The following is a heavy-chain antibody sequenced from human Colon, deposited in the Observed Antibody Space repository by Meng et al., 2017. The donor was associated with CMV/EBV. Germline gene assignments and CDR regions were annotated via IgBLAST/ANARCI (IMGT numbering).Heavy chain of an antibody. CDR3: ARCIAVAGNSYYYYGLDV. CDR1: GFTFSWYS. J-gene: IGHJ6*02. D-gene: IGHD6-19*01. Sequence: GGSLRLSCVASGFTFSWYSMNWVCQAPGKGLEWVSSISSSSSYIYYADSVKGRFTISRDDAKNSLFLQMNSLRAEDTAVYYCARCIAVAGNSYYYYGLDVWGQGTTVTVSS. V-gene: IGHV3-21*01. CDR2: ISSSSSYI.